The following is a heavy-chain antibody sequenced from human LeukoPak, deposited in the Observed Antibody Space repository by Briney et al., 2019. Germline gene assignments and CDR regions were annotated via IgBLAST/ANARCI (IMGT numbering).Heavy chain of an antibody. CDR2: ISNGNT. D-gene: IGHD1-26*01. V-gene: IGHV1-18*01. CDR3: AREDRVGTTLMYYFDS. Sequence: ASVKVSCKTSGYTFTSYGIIWVRQAPGQGLEWMGWISNGNTKYAQKVQDRVTMTTDTSTSTAYMELRSLRSDDTAVYYCAREDRVGTTLMYYFDSWGQGTLVTVSS. J-gene: IGHJ4*02. CDR1: GYTFTSYG.